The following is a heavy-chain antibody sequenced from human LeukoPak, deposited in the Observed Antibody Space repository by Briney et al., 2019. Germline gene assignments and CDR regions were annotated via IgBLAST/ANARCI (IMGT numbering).Heavy chain of an antibody. J-gene: IGHJ6*02. D-gene: IGHD6-19*01. V-gene: IGHV3-30-3*01. CDR3: AAPSNSSGWYGIWYYYYYGMDV. CDR1: GFTFSSYA. CDR2: ISYDGSNK. Sequence: PGGSLRLSCAASGFTFSSYAMHWVRQAPGKGLEWVAVISYDGSNKYYADSVKGRFTISRDNSKNTLYLQMNSLRAEDTAVYYCAAPSNSSGWYGIWYYYYYGMDVWGQGTTVTVSS.